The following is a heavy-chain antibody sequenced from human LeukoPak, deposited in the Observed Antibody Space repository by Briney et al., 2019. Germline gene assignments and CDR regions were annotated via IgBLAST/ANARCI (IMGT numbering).Heavy chain of an antibody. CDR3: ARIRDVFDY. J-gene: IGHJ4*02. V-gene: IGHV3-21*04. Sequence: GGSLRLSCAASGFTFSSYSMNWVRQAPGKGLEWVSSISSSSSYIYYADTVKGRFTISRDNSKNTLYLQMNSLRADDTAVYYCARIRDVFDYWGQGTLVTVSS. D-gene: IGHD3-3*02. CDR1: GFTFSSYS. CDR2: ISSSSSYI.